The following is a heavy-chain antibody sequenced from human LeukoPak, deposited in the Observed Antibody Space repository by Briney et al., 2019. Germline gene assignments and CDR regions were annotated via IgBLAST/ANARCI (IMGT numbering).Heavy chain of an antibody. CDR2: ISGSGGST. CDR3: AEDLRGVVVAVDFDY. D-gene: IGHD2-15*01. Sequence: GGSLRLSCAASGFTFSSYAMSWVRQAPGKGLEWVSAISGSGGSTYYADSVKGRFTISRDNSKNTLYLQMNSLRAEDTAVYYCAEDLRGVVVAVDFDYWGQGTLVTVSS. J-gene: IGHJ4*02. V-gene: IGHV3-23*01. CDR1: GFTFSSYA.